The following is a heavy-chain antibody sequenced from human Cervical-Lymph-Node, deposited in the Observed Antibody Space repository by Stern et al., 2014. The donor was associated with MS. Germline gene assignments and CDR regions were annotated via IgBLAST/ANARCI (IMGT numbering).Heavy chain of an antibody. V-gene: IGHV1-69*01. CDR2: IIPIFGTA. Sequence: VQLVQSGAEVKKPGSSVKVSCKASGGTFSSSAISWVRQAPGQGLEWMGGIIPIFGTANYAQKFQGRVTITADESTSTAYMELSSLRSEDTAVYYCARVNVVVPAAIYWFDPWGQGTLVTVSS. D-gene: IGHD2-2*01. J-gene: IGHJ5*02. CDR1: GGTFSSSA. CDR3: ARVNVVVPAAIYWFDP.